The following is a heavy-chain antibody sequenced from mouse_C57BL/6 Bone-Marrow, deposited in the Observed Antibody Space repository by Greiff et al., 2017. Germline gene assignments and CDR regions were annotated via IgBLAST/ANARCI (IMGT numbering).Heavy chain of an antibody. J-gene: IGHJ2*01. Sequence: EVKLVESGGGLVKPGGSLKLSCAASGFTFSDYGMHWVRQAPEKGLEWVAYISSGSSPIYYADTVKGRFTLSRDNPKNTLFLQMTSLRFEDTAMYYCARSADGYYPFDYWGQGTTLTVSS. V-gene: IGHV5-17*01. D-gene: IGHD2-3*01. CDR1: GFTFSDYG. CDR3: ARSADGYYPFDY. CDR2: ISSGSSPI.